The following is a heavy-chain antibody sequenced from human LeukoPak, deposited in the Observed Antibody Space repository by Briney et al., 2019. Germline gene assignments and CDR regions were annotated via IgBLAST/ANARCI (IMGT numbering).Heavy chain of an antibody. V-gene: IGHV4-61*02. CDR2: IYTSGST. J-gene: IGHJ4*02. D-gene: IGHD1-7*01. CDR3: ARGDAITGTFYY. CDR1: GGSISSGSYY. Sequence: SETLSLTCTVSGGSISSGSYYWSWIRQPAGKGLEWIGRIYTSGSTNYNPSLKSRVTISVGTSKNQFSLKLSSVTAADTAVYYCARGDAITGTFYYWGQGTLVTVSS.